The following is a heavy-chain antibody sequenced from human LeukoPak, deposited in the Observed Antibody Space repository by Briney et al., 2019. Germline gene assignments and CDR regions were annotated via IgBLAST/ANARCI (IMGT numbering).Heavy chain of an antibody. Sequence: SETLSLTCAVHGGSFSGYFWGWIRQPPGKGLEWIGEINHSGSTNYNPSLKSRVTISIDTSKNQFSLKLNSVTAADTAVYYCARAAGGSLDWGQGTLVTVSS. J-gene: IGHJ4*02. CDR3: ARAAGGSLD. D-gene: IGHD1-26*01. CDR2: INHSGST. V-gene: IGHV4-34*01. CDR1: GGSFSGYF.